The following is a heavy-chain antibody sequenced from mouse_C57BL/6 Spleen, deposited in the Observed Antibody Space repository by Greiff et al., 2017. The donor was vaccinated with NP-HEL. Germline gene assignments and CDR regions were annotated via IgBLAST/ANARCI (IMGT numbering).Heavy chain of an antibody. CDR1: GYAFSSYW. V-gene: IGHV1-80*01. CDR2: IYPGDGDT. D-gene: IGHD2-1*01. CDR3: ARSDYGNYFVSFAY. J-gene: IGHJ3*01. Sequence: VQLQQSGAELVKPGASVKLSCKASGYAFSSYWMTWVKQRPGKGLEWIGQIYPGDGDTNYHGKFKGKATLTADKSSSTAYMQLSRLTAEDSAVYFCARSDYGNYFVSFAYWGQGTLVTVAA.